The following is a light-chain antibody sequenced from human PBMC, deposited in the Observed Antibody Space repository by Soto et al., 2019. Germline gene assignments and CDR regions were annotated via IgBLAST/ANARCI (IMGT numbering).Light chain of an antibody. V-gene: IGKV1-5*01. CDR3: QQYNSYSWT. CDR2: DAS. Sequence: DIQMTQSPSTLSASVGDRVTITCRASQSISSRLAWYQQKPGKAPKLLIYDASSLESGVPSRFSGSGSGTECTLTISSLQPDDFATYDCQQYNSYSWTFGQGTKVDIK. J-gene: IGKJ1*01. CDR1: QSISSR.